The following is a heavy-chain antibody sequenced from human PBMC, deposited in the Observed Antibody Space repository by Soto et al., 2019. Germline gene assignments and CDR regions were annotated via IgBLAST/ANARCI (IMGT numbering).Heavy chain of an antibody. CDR3: AKDRRAGGNYGFYSDF. V-gene: IGHV3-23*01. CDR2: SSATGAGT. J-gene: IGHJ4*02. Sequence: EVQLLESGGGLVQPGGSLRLSCAASGFTFSSYGMTWVRQAPGKGLEWVSFSSATGAGTYYADSVKGRFTISRDNSKNTLYLQMTVLRADDTAVSYCAKDRRAGGNYGFYSDFWGQGALVIVSS. CDR1: GFTFSSYG. D-gene: IGHD1-7*01.